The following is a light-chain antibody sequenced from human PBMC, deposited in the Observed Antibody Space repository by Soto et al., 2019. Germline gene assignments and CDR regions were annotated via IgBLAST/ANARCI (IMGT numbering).Light chain of an antibody. CDR3: QQYGGSPRT. CDR2: GAS. CDR1: QSISSSY. Sequence: EIVLTQSPGTLSLSPGERATLFCRASQSISSSYLAWYQQKPGQAPRLLIYGASSRATGIPDRFSGSGSGTEFTLTISRLEPEDFAVYYCQQYGGSPRTFGQGTKVEIK. V-gene: IGKV3-20*01. J-gene: IGKJ1*01.